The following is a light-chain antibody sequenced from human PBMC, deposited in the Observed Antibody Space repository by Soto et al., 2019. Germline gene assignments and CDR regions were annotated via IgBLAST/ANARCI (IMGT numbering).Light chain of an antibody. CDR2: RAS. Sequence: DIQMTQSPSTLSASVGDRITIFCRASQSINSWLAWYQQKPGKAPKLLIHRASTLHTGVPSRFSGSESGTDFTLTISSLQPDDFATYYCQQYNGVSAAFGQGTKVEVK. V-gene: IGKV1-5*03. J-gene: IGKJ1*01. CDR3: QQYNGVSAA. CDR1: QSINSW.